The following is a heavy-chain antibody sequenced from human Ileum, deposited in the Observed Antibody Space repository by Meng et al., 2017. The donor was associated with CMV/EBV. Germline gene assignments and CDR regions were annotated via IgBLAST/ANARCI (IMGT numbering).Heavy chain of an antibody. CDR2: VYYSGTT. CDR3: ARNVGFYSSQIAY. V-gene: IGHV4-39*07. Sequence: LQAQGSGQGMVKPSAPLSLPFTASGGSPTSSTYYWGWIRQPPGKGLEWIGSVYYSGTTYYNPSLKSRVNMSIDTSKNRFSLKLSSATAADTAVYYCARNVGFYSSQIAYWGQGALVTVSS. J-gene: IGHJ4*02. D-gene: IGHD3-3*01. CDR1: GGSPTSSTYY.